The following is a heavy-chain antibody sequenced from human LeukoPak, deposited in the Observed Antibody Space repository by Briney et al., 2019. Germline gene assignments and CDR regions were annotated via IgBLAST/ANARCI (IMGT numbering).Heavy chain of an antibody. J-gene: IGHJ6*03. CDR3: ASRRGEYYYYYYMDV. D-gene: IGHD3-3*01. CDR1: GGSISSYY. Sequence: SETLSLTCTVSGGSISSYYWSWIRQPAGKGLEWIGRIYSSGSTNYNPSLKSRVTMSVDTSKNQFSLKLSSVTAADTAVYYCASRRGEYYYYYYMDVWGKGTTVTVSS. CDR2: IYSSGST. V-gene: IGHV4-4*07.